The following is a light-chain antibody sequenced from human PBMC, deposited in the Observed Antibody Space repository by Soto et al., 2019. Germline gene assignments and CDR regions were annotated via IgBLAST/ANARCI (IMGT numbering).Light chain of an antibody. CDR1: QSVSSY. CDR3: QQRSSWPQLT. V-gene: IGKV3-11*01. J-gene: IGKJ4*01. Sequence: EIVLTQSPATLSLSPGERATLSCRASQSVSSYLAWYQQKPGQAPRLLIYDASNRATGIPARFSGSGSGADFTLTISSLEPEDFAVYYCQQRSSWPQLTFGGWTKVEIK. CDR2: DAS.